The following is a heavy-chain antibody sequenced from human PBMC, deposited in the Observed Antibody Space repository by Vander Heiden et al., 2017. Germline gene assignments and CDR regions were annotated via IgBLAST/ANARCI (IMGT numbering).Heavy chain of an antibody. CDR3: ARSLTTVTTGGIY. CDR2: NSSSGSTI. CDR1: GCTFSDYY. D-gene: IGHD4-17*01. V-gene: IGHV3-11*01. Sequence: QAQPSESGAGLVKPGGSLRLSSGAPGCTFSDYYRKWIGQAPGKGLGWGSYNSSSGSTIYYADSVKGKFNISRDNAKNSLYVQMNNLSAEDTAVYYCARSLTTVTTGGIYWGQGTLVTVSS. J-gene: IGHJ4*02.